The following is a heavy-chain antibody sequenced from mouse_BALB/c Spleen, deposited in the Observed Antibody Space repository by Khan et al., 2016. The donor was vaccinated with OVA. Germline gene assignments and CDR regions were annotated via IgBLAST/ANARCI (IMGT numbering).Heavy chain of an antibody. CDR3: AVRLTGSFAY. J-gene: IGHJ3*01. CDR2: ISSGGDYT. CDR1: GFTFSSYS. D-gene: IGHD4-1*01. Sequence: EVELVESGGDLVKPGGSLKLSCAASGFTFSSYSMSWVRQTPDKRLEWVASISSGGDYTYYPDSVKGRFTISRDNAKNTLYLQMSDLKSEDTAMYCCAVRLTGSFAYGGQGTLVTVSA. V-gene: IGHV5-6*01.